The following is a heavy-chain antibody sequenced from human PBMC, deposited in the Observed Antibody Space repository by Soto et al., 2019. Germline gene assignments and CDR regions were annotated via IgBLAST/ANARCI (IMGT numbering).Heavy chain of an antibody. V-gene: IGHV4-39*01. Sequence: PFATLSLTCTVSGGPIRDTIYYLGWIRQTPGKGLEWIGSIHYSLSTHYNPSLKSRVTIAVDSSKSQFALILTSVNPADTSVYYCARHTKAVAAPLAYWGQRTVVTVSS. CDR2: IHYSLST. D-gene: IGHD6-19*01. CDR3: ARHTKAVAAPLAY. CDR1: GGPIRDTIYY. J-gene: IGHJ4*02.